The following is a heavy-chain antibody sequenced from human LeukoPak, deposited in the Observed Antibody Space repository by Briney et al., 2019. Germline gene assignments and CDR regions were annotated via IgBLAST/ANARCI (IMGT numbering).Heavy chain of an antibody. V-gene: IGHV3-33*01. J-gene: IGHJ6*03. CDR1: GFTFSTYG. CDR3: ARDRGYSSRWNFGKDYYMDV. D-gene: IGHD6-13*01. CDR2: IWYDGSHA. Sequence: AGGSLRLSCSASGFTFSTYGMNWVRQAPGKGLEWVAVIWYDGSHANYADAVKGRFTISRDNSKNTLYLQMNSPRADDTAVYYCARDRGYSSRWNFGKDYYMDVWGKGTTVTVPS.